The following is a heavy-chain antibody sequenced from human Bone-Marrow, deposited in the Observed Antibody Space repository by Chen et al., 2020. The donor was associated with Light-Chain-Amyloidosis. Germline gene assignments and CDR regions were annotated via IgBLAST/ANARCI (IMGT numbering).Heavy chain of an antibody. Sequence: EMQLVESGGGLVQPGGSLRLSCAASGFTFNSYWMTWVRQVPGKGPEWVANMNRDGSKSYYVDSVQGRFIISRDNAKNSLFLQMNNVRAEDTAVYYCARDINPAYNGMYYDSFDVWRHGTMVTVSS. CDR3: ARDINPAYNGMYYDSFDV. CDR1: GFTFNSYW. D-gene: IGHD1-26*01. J-gene: IGHJ3*01. V-gene: IGHV3-7*03. CDR2: MNRDGSKS.